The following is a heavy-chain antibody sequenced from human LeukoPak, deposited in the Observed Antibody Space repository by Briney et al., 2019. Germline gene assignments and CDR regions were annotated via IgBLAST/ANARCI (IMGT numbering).Heavy chain of an antibody. CDR3: ARVLEYPYYDSSGFDY. CDR2: INPNSGGT. J-gene: IGHJ4*02. V-gene: IGHV1-2*02. Sequence: GASVKVSCKASGYTFTGYYMHWVRQAPGQGLEWMGWINPNSGGTNYAQKFQGRVTMTRDTSISTAYMELSRLRSDDTAVYYCARVLEYPYYDSSGFDYWGQGTLVTVSS. CDR1: GYTFTGYY. D-gene: IGHD3-22*01.